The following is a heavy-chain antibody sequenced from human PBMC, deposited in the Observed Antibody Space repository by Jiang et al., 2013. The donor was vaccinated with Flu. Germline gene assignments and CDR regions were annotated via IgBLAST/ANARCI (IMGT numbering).Heavy chain of an antibody. CDR2: MNPNSGNT. Sequence: QLVESGAEVKKPGASVKVSCKASGYTFTSYDFNWVRQATGQGLEWMGWMNPNSGNTGYAQNFQGRVTMTRNTSISTAYMELSSLRSEDTAVYYCARGTPYCSGGRCYSYYYYGMDVWGQGTTVTVSS. D-gene: IGHD2-15*01. J-gene: IGHJ6*02. CDR1: GYTFTSYD. V-gene: IGHV1-8*01. CDR3: ARGTPYCSGGRCYSYYYYGMDV.